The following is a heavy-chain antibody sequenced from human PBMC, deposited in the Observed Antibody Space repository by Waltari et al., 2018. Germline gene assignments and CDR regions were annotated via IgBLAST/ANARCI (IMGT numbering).Heavy chain of an antibody. Sequence: QLQLQESGPGLVKPSGTLSLTCAVSGDSMLSTYWWIWVRQSPGKGLEWIGQIHGSGKANYNPSFASRVAISIETSNNQFSLKVTSATAADTAMYFCARDRGRGLYLDSWGQGTLVTVSP. CDR1: GDSMLSTYW. D-gene: IGHD2-15*01. V-gene: IGHV4-4*02. CDR2: IHGSGKA. CDR3: ARDRGRGLYLDS. J-gene: IGHJ4*02.